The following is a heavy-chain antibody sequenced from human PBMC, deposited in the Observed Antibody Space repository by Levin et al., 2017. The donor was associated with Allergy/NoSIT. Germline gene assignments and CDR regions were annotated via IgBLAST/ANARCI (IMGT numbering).Heavy chain of an antibody. J-gene: IGHJ6*02. V-gene: IGHV4-4*07. CDR3: AGERGIPGGSNQYYYYYGMDV. D-gene: IGHD4-11*01. CDR2: IYTSGST. CDR1: GGSISSYY. Sequence: PSETLSLTCTVSGGSISSYYWSWIRQPAGKGLEWIGRIYTSGSTNYNPSLKSRVTMSVDTSKNQFSLKLSSVTAADTAVYYCAGERGIPGGSNQYYYYYGMDVWGQGTTVTVSS.